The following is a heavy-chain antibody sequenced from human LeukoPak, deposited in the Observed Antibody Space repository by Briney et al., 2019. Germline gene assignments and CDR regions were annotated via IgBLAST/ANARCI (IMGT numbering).Heavy chain of an antibody. CDR2: IYYSGST. CDR1: GGSISSYY. CDR3: ARTSPITIFGVVTKYPGSFGY. V-gene: IGHV4-59*08. J-gene: IGHJ4*02. D-gene: IGHD3-3*01. Sequence: SETLSLTCTVSGGSISSYYWSWIRQPPGKGLEWIGYIYYSGSTNYNPSLKSRVTISVDTSKNQFSLKLSSVTAADTAVYYCARTSPITIFGVVTKYPGSFGYWGQGTLVTVSS.